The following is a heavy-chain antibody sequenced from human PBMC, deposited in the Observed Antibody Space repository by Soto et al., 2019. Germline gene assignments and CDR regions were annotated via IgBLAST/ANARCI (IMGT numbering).Heavy chain of an antibody. Sequence: EVQLVESEGGLVQPGGSLRLSCEASGFIFTTSDMSWVRQAPGKGLEWISSITITGDTTHYADSVKGRFTISRDNSRNTVYVQMNSRRVDDRAGYYWAKGGGGDHGYWGQGTLVAVSS. CDR3: AKGGGGDHGY. CDR2: ITITGDTT. CDR1: GFIFTTSD. V-gene: IGHV3-23*04. J-gene: IGHJ4*02. D-gene: IGHD2-21*02.